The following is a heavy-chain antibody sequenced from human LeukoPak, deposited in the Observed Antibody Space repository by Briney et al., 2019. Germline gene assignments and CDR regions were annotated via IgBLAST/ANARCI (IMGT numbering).Heavy chain of an antibody. V-gene: IGHV3-23*01. Sequence: GGSLRLSCAASGXTFSSYAMSWVRQAPGKGLDWVSAISGSGGSTYYADSVKGRFTISRDNSKNTLYLQMNSLRAEDTAVYYCAKDTMGGNNWFDPWGQGTLVTVSS. CDR1: GXTFSSYA. CDR2: ISGSGGST. D-gene: IGHD1-26*01. CDR3: AKDTMGGNNWFDP. J-gene: IGHJ5*02.